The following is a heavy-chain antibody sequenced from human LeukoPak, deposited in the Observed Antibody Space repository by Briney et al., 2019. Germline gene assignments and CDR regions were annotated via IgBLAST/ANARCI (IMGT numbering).Heavy chain of an antibody. Sequence: SETLSLTCTVSGVSISSYYWSWLRQPPGKGLEWIGYIYYSGSTNYNPSLKSRVTISVDTSKNQLSLKLSSVTAADTAVYYCARHAYGGLNYYGLDVWGQGTTVTVSS. D-gene: IGHD2-21*01. V-gene: IGHV4-59*08. CDR3: ARHAYGGLNYYGLDV. CDR1: GVSISSYY. CDR2: IYYSGST. J-gene: IGHJ6*02.